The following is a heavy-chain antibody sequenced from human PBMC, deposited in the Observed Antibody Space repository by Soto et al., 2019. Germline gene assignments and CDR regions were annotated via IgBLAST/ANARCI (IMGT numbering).Heavy chain of an antibody. CDR1: GFTFISYA. Sequence: EVQLVESGGGLVQPGGSLRLSGAASGFTFISYARHWVRQAPGKGLEYVSAISSNGGSTYYANSVKGRFTISRDNSKNTLYLQMGSLRAEDMAVYYCATLRAYCGGDCYYYGMDVWGQGTTVTVSS. D-gene: IGHD2-21*01. J-gene: IGHJ6*02. CDR3: ATLRAYCGGDCYYYGMDV. V-gene: IGHV3-64*01. CDR2: ISSNGGST.